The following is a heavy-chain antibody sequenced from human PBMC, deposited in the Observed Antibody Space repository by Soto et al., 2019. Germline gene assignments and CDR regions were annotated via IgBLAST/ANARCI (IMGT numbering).Heavy chain of an antibody. Sequence: QVQLVQSGAEVKKPGASVKVSCKASGYTFTNYDINWVRQATGQGLEWMGWMTPNSGNTGYAQKFQGRVTMTRDTSKNTAYMELSSLKSEDTAVYYCARNTYELGGFEYWGQGTLVTVSA. J-gene: IGHJ4*02. CDR1: GYTFTNYD. V-gene: IGHV1-8*01. CDR2: MTPNSGNT. D-gene: IGHD7-27*01. CDR3: ARNTYELGGFEY.